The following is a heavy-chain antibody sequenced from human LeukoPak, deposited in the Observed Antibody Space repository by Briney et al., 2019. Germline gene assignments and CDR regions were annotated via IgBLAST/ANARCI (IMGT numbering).Heavy chain of an antibody. V-gene: IGHV1-69*13. CDR3: ARDLDWGSDY. J-gene: IGHJ4*02. CDR2: IIPIFGTA. D-gene: IGHD7-27*01. Sequence: GGSVKFSCKASGGTFSSYAISWVRQAPGQGLEWMGGIIPIFGTANYAQKFQGRVTITADESTSTAYMELSSLRSEDTAVYYCARDLDWGSDYWGQGTLVTVSS. CDR1: GGTFSSYA.